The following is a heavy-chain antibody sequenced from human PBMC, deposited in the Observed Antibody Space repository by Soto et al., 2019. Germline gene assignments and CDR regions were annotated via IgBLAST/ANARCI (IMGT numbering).Heavy chain of an antibody. Sequence: GASVKVSCKASGYIFTSYYIHWVRQAPGQGLEWMGWINPFDGSRMFAQSFQGRVTMTRDTSTSTVYMEVSSLRSEDKAVYYCSRVDPGETSPFDHWGQGTLVTVS. CDR2: INPFDGSR. V-gene: IGHV1-46*03. D-gene: IGHD3-10*01. J-gene: IGHJ4*02. CDR1: GYIFTSYY. CDR3: SRVDPGETSPFDH.